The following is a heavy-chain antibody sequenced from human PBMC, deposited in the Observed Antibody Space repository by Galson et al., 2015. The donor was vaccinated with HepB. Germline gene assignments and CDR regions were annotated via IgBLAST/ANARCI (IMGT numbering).Heavy chain of an antibody. J-gene: IGHJ4*02. CDR3: AKDPYLYSALAGTMAGFDY. CDR2: ISYDGSNK. V-gene: IGHV3-30*18. Sequence: SLRLSCAASGFTFSNYGMHWVRQAPGKGLEWVAVISYDGSNKYYADSVKGRFTISRDNSENTLSLQMNSLSAEDTALYYCAKDPYLYSALAGTMAGFDYWGQGTLVTVAA. D-gene: IGHD6-19*01. CDR1: GFTFSNYG.